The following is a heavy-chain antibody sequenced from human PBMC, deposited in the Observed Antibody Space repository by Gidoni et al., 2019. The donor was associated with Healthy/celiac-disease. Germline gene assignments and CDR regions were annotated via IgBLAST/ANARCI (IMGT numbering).Heavy chain of an antibody. J-gene: IGHJ5*02. CDR2: IIPICGTA. D-gene: IGHD2-15*01. CDR3: ARGCSGGSCYSGFDP. CDR1: GGTFSSYA. Sequence: QVQLVQSGAEVKKPGSSVKVPCKASGGTFSSYAIRWVRQAPGQGLEWMGGIIPICGTANYAQKFQGRVTITADESTSTAYMELSSLRSEDTAVYYCARGCSGGSCYSGFDPWGQGTLVTVSS. V-gene: IGHV1-69*01.